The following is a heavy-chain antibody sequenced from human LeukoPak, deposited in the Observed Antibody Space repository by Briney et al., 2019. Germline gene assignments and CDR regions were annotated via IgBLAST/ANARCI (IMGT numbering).Heavy chain of an antibody. J-gene: IGHJ4*02. CDR3: AKDEYSSSRPGDYFDY. CDR1: GFTFSSYA. D-gene: IGHD6-6*01. CDR2: ISGSGGST. Sequence: PGGSLRLSCAASGFTFSSYAMSWVRQAPGKRLEWVSAISGSGGSTYYADSVKGRFTISRDNSKNTLYLQMNSLRAEDTAVYYCAKDEYSSSRPGDYFDYWGQGTLVTVSS. V-gene: IGHV3-23*01.